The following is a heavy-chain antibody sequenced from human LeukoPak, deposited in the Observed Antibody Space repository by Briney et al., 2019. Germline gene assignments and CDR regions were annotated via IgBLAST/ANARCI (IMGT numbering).Heavy chain of an antibody. V-gene: IGHV3-64D*06. CDR1: GFTFSSYA. D-gene: IGHD1/OR15-1a*01. CDR2: ISSSGGST. CDR3: RATSTSERDY. Sequence: GGSLRLSCSASGFTFSSYALHWVRQAPGKGLEYVSAISSSGGSTNYADSVKGRFTISRDNSKNTVYLQMTSLRAEGTAVYYCRATSTSERDYWGQGALVTVSS. J-gene: IGHJ4*02.